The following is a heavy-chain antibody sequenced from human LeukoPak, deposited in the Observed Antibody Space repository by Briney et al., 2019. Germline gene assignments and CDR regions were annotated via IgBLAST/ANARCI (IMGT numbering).Heavy chain of an antibody. V-gene: IGHV1-8*01. Sequence: ASVKVSCKASGYTFTSYDINWVRQATGQGLEWMGWMNPNSGNTGYAQKFQGRVTMTRNTSISTAYMELSSLRSEDTAVYYCARGNPEYYYDSSGCHNWFDPWGQGTLVTVSS. CDR1: GYTFTSYD. CDR2: MNPNSGNT. J-gene: IGHJ5*02. CDR3: ARGNPEYYYDSSGCHNWFDP. D-gene: IGHD3-22*01.